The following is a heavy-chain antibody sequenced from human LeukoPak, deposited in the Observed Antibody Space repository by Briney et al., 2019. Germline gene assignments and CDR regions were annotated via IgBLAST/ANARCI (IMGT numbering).Heavy chain of an antibody. CDR3: ARGPTDFDYDILTGSFDY. CDR1: GGTFSSYA. Sequence: GASVKVSCKASGGTFSSYAISWVRQAPGQGLEWMGGIIPIFGTANYAQKFQGRVTITADESTSTACMELSSLRSEDTAVYYCARGPTDFDYDILTGSFDYWGQGTLVTVSS. V-gene: IGHV1-69*13. J-gene: IGHJ4*02. D-gene: IGHD3-9*01. CDR2: IIPIFGTA.